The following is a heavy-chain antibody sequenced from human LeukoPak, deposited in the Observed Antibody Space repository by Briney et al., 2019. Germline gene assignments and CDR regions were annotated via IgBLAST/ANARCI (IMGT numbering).Heavy chain of an antibody. Sequence: PGGSLRLSCAASGFTFSSYAMHWVRQAPGKGLEWVAVISYDGSNKYYADSVKGRFTISRDNSKNTLYLQMNSLRAEDTAVYYCARDTHIVVVTAIHRLFVFYFDYWGQGTLVTVSS. CDR3: ARDTHIVVVTAIHRLFVFYFDY. D-gene: IGHD2-21*02. J-gene: IGHJ4*02. CDR2: ISYDGSNK. CDR1: GFTFSSYA. V-gene: IGHV3-30-3*01.